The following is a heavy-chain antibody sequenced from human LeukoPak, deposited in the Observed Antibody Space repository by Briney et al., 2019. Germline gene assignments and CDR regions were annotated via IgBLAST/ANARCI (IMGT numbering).Heavy chain of an antibody. Sequence: PSETLSLTCTVSGGSITDTTYFWGWIRQPPGKGLEWIGSIYYRGNTYYTPSLESRVTLSVDTSKNQFSLKVISVTAADTAVYYCARRKVAAEIDYWGQGTLVTVSS. CDR3: ARRKVAAEIDY. D-gene: IGHD6-25*01. CDR1: GGSITDTTYF. V-gene: IGHV4-39*01. CDR2: IYYRGNT. J-gene: IGHJ4*02.